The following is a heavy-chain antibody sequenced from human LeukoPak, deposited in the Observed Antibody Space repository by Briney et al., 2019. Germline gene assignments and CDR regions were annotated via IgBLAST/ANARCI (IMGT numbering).Heavy chain of an antibody. CDR3: ARHVYSSTWQPNYYFDY. V-gene: IGHV4-59*08. CDR2: IYYSGST. CDR1: GGSVMSYY. J-gene: IGHJ4*02. Sequence: SETLSLTCTVSGGSVMSYYWSWIRQSPGKGLEWIGYIYYSGSTKYNASLKSRLTISVDTTKNQFSLKLSSVTAADSAEYYCARHVYSSTWQPNYYFDYWGQGTLVTVSS. D-gene: IGHD6-13*01.